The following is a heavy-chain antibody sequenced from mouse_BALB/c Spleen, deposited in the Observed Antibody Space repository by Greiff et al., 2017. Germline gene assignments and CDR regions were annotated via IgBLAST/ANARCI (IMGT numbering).Heavy chain of an antibody. CDR2: INSNGGST. Sequence: EVKVEESGGGLVKLGGSLKLSCAASGFTFSSYYMSWVRQTPEKRLELVAAINSNGGSTYYPDTVKGRFTISRDNAKNTLYLQMSSLKSEDTALYYCARRDYYYGGGFDYWGQGTTLTVSS. CDR1: GFTFSSYY. D-gene: IGHD1-1*01. CDR3: ARRDYYYGGGFDY. J-gene: IGHJ2*01. V-gene: IGHV5-6-2*01.